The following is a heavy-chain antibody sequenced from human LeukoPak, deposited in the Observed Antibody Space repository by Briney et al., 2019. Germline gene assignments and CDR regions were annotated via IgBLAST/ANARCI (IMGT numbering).Heavy chain of an antibody. V-gene: IGHV3-21*01. CDR3: ARDLSGYFDY. J-gene: IGHJ4*02. D-gene: IGHD3-22*01. CDR2: ISSSSSYI. Sequence: KAGGSLRLSCAASGFTFSSYSMNWARQAPGKGLEWVSSISSSSSYIYYADSVKGRFTISRDNAKNSLYLQMNSLRAEDTAVYYCARDLSGYFDYWGQGTLVTVSS. CDR1: GFTFSSYS.